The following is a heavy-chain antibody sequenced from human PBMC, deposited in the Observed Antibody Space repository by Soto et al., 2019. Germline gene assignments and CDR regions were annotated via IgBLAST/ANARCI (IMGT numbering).Heavy chain of an antibody. V-gene: IGHV1-69*13. CDR2: IIPIFGTA. CDR3: ARDSSSIPSVGYYYYYYGMDV. CDR1: GGTFSSYA. D-gene: IGHD6-6*01. Sequence: GASVKVSCKASGGTFSSYAISWVRQAPGQGLEWMGGIIPIFGTANYAQKFQGRVTITADESTSTAYMELSSLRSEDTAVYYCARDSSSIPSVGYYYYYYGMDVWGQGTTVTVSS. J-gene: IGHJ6*02.